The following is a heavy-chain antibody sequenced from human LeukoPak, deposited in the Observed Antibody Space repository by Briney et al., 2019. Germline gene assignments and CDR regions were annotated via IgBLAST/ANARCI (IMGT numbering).Heavy chain of an antibody. V-gene: IGHV3-15*01. CDR2: XXSKTDGGTT. CDR3: TTIAVAGAIRNYFDY. D-gene: IGHD6-19*01. J-gene: IGHJ4*02. CDR1: GFTFSSXX. Sequence: GRSLRLSCAASGFTFSSXXXNWVRQAPGKGXEXVXXXXSKTDGGTTDYAAPVKGRFTISRDDSKNTLYLQMNSLKTEDTAVYYCTTIAVAGAIRNYFDYWGQGTLVTVSS.